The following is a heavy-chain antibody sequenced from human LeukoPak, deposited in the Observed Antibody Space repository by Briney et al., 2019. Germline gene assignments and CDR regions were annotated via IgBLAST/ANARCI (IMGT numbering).Heavy chain of an antibody. V-gene: IGHV1-69*05. Sequence: ASVKVSCKASGGTLSSYGVIWVRQAPGQGLEGMGWIIPIFEAANYGQKLQDRLSITMDESTNTPYMELSRLTSDDTALYFCASVRTWTYNWFDPWGQGTLVTVSS. CDR1: GGTLSSYG. CDR2: IIPIFEAA. J-gene: IGHJ5*02. D-gene: IGHD3/OR15-3a*01. CDR3: ASVRTWTYNWFDP.